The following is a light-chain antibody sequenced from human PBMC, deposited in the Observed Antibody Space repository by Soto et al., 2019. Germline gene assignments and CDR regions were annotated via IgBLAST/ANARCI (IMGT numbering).Light chain of an antibody. V-gene: IGKV1-39*01. CDR1: QSISSY. CDR2: GAS. J-gene: IGKJ5*01. Sequence: DIQMTQSLSSLSASVGDRVTITCRASQSISSYLNWYQHKLGKAPELLIYGASSLQSGVPSRFSGSGSGTDFTLTISTLQPEDFATYYCQQSHSTPISFGQGTRLEI. CDR3: QQSHSTPIS.